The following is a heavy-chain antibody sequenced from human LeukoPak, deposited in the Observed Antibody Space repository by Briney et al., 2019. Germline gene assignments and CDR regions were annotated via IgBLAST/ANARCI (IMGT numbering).Heavy chain of an antibody. Sequence: ASVKVSCKASGYTFTGYYMHWVRQAPGQGLEWMGWINPNSGGTNYAQKFQGRVTMTRDTSISTAYMELSRLRSDDTAVYYCARGDSSGWYLSYYGMDVWGQGTTVTVSS. V-gene: IGHV1-2*02. CDR1: GYTFTGYY. CDR3: ARGDSSGWYLSYYGMDV. CDR2: INPNSGGT. J-gene: IGHJ6*02. D-gene: IGHD6-19*01.